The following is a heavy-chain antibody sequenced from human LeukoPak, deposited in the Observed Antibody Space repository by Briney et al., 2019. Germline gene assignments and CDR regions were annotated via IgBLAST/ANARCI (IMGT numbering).Heavy chain of an antibody. CDR1: GYKFTSYW. CDR2: IYPGDSDT. J-gene: IGHJ3*02. Sequence: GESLKISCQGSGYKFTSYWIGWVRQMPGKGLEWMGIIYPGDSDTRCSPSFQGEVTISADKSISTAYLQWSSLKASDIAIYYCARHISQAVISVGAFDIWGQGTMVTVSS. CDR3: ARHISQAVISVGAFDI. V-gene: IGHV5-51*01. D-gene: IGHD2-21*01.